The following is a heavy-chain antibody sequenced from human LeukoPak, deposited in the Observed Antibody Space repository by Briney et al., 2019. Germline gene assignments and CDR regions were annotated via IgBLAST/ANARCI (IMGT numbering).Heavy chain of an antibody. Sequence: SGGSLRLSCAASGFTFSSYGMHWVRQAPGKGLEWVAVIWYDGSNKYYADSVKGRFTISRDNSKNTLYLQMNSLRAEDTAVYYCAKGRGATSTTLYYFGYWGQGTLVTVSS. V-gene: IGHV3-33*06. CDR1: GFTFSSYG. J-gene: IGHJ4*02. CDR3: AKGRGATSTTLYYFGY. CDR2: IWYDGSNK. D-gene: IGHD1-26*01.